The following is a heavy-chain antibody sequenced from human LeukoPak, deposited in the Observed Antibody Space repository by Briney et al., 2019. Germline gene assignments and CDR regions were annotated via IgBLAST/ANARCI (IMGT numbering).Heavy chain of an antibody. D-gene: IGHD2-21*01. CDR3: ATILVLPLRYMDV. V-gene: IGHV1-24*01. CDR1: GYTLTDLS. CDR2: FDREDRET. Sequence: ASVKVSCKFTGYTLTDLSIHGLRQAPGRGLEWMGGFDREDRETIYAQNFQGRVTMTEDTSTDTAYMELSGVRSLDTPVYFCATILVLPLRYMDVWGKGTAVTVSS. J-gene: IGHJ6*03.